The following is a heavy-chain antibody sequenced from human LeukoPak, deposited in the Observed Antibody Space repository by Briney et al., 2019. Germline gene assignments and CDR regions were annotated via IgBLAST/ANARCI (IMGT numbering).Heavy chain of an antibody. D-gene: IGHD3-9*01. J-gene: IGHJ4*02. CDR2: INSDGSSI. Sequence: GGSLRLSCAASGFTLSSYWMHWVRQAPGKGLVWVSRINSDGSSISYADSVKGRFTISRDNAKNTLYLQMNSLRAEDTAVYYCAKGYDILTGPLVNWGQGTLVTVSS. CDR1: GFTLSSYW. CDR3: AKGYDILTGPLVN. V-gene: IGHV3-74*01.